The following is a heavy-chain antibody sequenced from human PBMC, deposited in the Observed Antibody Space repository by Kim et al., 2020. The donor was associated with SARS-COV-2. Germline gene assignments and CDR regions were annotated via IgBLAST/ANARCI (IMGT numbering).Heavy chain of an antibody. J-gene: IGHJ6*02. D-gene: IGHD3-16*02. CDR3: ARSGDGTYPQGAYYYGLDV. Sequence: GGSLRLSCAASGFRFDDYALHWVRQPPGKGLECVSGISWNGDNRGYADSVMGRFTISRDNAKNSLYLQMNELRPDDTALYYCARSGDGTYPQGAYYYGLDVWGQGTTVTVSS. V-gene: IGHV3-9*01. CDR2: ISWNGDNR. CDR1: GFRFDDYA.